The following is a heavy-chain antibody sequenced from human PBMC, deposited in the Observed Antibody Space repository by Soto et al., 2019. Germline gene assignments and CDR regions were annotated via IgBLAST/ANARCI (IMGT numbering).Heavy chain of an antibody. Sequence: PSETLSLTCAVYGGSFSGYYWSWIRQPPGKGLEWIGEINHSGSTNYNPSLKSRVTISVDTSKNQFSLKLSSVTAADTAVYYCARGGYSGYHYYYYMDVWGKGTTVTVSS. J-gene: IGHJ6*03. D-gene: IGHD5-12*01. CDR2: INHSGST. V-gene: IGHV4-34*01. CDR1: GGSFSGYY. CDR3: ARGGYSGYHYYYYMDV.